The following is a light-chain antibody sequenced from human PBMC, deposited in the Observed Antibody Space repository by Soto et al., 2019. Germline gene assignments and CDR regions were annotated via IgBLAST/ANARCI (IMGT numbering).Light chain of an antibody. CDR2: DAS. J-gene: IGKJ3*01. CDR3: QQYSTDPFT. V-gene: IGKV1-5*01. CDR1: RSITNW. Sequence: DIQMTQSPSTLSASVGDRVTLTCRASRSITNWLAWFQQKPGKAPKLLIYDASNLESGVPSRFSGSGSGKEFTLSISSLQPDDFGTYYCQQYSTDPFTFGPGTIVDLK.